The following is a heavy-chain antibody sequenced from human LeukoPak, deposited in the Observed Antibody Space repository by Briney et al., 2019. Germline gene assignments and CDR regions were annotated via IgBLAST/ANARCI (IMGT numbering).Heavy chain of an antibody. CDR3: AKDLSQRAVGWFDP. Sequence: GGSLRLSCAASGFTFSSYGMHWVRQAPGKGLEWVAFIRYDGSNKYYADSVKGRFTISRDNSKNTLYLQMNSLRAEDTAVYYCAKDLSQRAVGWFDPWGQGTLVTVSS. D-gene: IGHD1-1*01. CDR2: IRYDGSNK. CDR1: GFTFSSYG. V-gene: IGHV3-30*02. J-gene: IGHJ5*02.